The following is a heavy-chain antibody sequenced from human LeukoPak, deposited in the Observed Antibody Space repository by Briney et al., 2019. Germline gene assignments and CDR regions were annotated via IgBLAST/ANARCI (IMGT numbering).Heavy chain of an antibody. Sequence: SETLSLTCAVYGGSFSRYYWSWIRQPPGKGLQWMGEINHNGSTNNNPSLKSRVTISVDRSKNQFSLQLNSVTAADTAVYYCARASQLVISRRGNWFDPWGQGTLVTVSS. J-gene: IGHJ5*02. CDR1: GGSFSRYY. CDR3: ARASQLVISRRGNWFDP. V-gene: IGHV4-34*01. D-gene: IGHD6-6*01. CDR2: INHNGST.